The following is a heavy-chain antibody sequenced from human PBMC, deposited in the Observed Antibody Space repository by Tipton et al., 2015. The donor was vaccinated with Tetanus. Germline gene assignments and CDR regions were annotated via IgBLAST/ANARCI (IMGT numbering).Heavy chain of an antibody. CDR2: ISGSSNYI. J-gene: IGHJ4*02. V-gene: IGHV3-21*04. D-gene: IGHD7-27*01. CDR1: GFTFSDYS. CDR3: ARGHWGLDY. Sequence: AVSGFTFSDYSMNWVRPAPGKGLEWVSSISGSSNYINYADSVKGRFTISRDNAKNSVYLQMNNLRAEDAAIYYCARGHWGLDYWGQGTLVTVSS.